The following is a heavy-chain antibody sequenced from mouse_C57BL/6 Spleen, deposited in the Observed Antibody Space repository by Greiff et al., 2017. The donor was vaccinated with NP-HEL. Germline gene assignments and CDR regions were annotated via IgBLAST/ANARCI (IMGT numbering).Heavy chain of an antibody. D-gene: IGHD2-4*01. V-gene: IGHV1-55*01. CDR2: IYPGSGST. CDR3: ARRPIYYDYDNYFDY. Sequence: QVQLQQPGAELVKPGASVKMSCKASGYTFTSYWITWVKQRPGQGLEWIGDIYPGSGSTNYNEKFKSTATLTVDTSSSTAYMQLSSLTSEDSAVYYCARRPIYYDYDNYFDYWGQGTTLTVSS. CDR1: GYTFTSYW. J-gene: IGHJ2*01.